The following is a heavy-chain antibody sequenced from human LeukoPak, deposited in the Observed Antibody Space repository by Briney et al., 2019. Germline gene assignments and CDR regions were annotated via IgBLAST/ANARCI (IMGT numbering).Heavy chain of an antibody. Sequence: GGSLRLSCAASGFTFSSYSMNWVRQAPGKGLEWVANIKQDGSEKNYVDSVKGRFTISRDNAKNSLYLQMNSLRAEDTAVYYCTRDYRGTFDYWGQGTLVTVSS. CDR3: TRDYRGTFDY. J-gene: IGHJ4*02. V-gene: IGHV3-7*03. CDR2: IKQDGSEK. CDR1: GFTFSSYS. D-gene: IGHD1-26*01.